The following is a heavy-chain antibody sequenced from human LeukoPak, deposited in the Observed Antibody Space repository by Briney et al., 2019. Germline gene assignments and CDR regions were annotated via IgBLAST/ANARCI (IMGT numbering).Heavy chain of an antibody. V-gene: IGHV1-2*02. CDR3: ARASVGYCSGGSCYPGVY. CDR1: GYTFTGYY. D-gene: IGHD2-15*01. Sequence: ASVKVSCKASGYTFTGYYMHWVRQAPGQGLEWMGWINPNSGGTNYAQKFQGRVTITRDTSISTAYMELSRLRSDDTAVYYCARASVGYCSGGSCYPGVYWGQGTLVTVSS. CDR2: INPNSGGT. J-gene: IGHJ4*02.